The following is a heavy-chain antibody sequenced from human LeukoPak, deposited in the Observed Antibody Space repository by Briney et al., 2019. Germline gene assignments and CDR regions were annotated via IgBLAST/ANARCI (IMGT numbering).Heavy chain of an antibody. CDR3: SRSRRVKCGGGCYLFDY. J-gene: IGHJ4*02. D-gene: IGHD2-21*02. CDR1: GFIFGDYG. Sequence: QPGRSLRLSCTASGFIFGDYGKSWFRQAPGKGLEWVGFIRSRAYGGTTEYAASVKGRFTISREDSKNIAYLQMNSLKTEETAVYYCSRSRRVKCGGGCYLFDYWGQGTLVTVSS. CDR2: IRSRAYGGTT. V-gene: IGHV3-49*03.